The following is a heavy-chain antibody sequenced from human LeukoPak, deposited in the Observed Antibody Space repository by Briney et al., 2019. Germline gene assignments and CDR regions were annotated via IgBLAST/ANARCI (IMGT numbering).Heavy chain of an antibody. J-gene: IGHJ4*02. V-gene: IGHV3-20*04. Sequence: GGSLRLSCAASGFTFDDYGMSWVRQALGKGLEWVSGINWNGGSTGYADSVKGRFTISRDNAKNSLYLQMNSLRAEDTALYYCARHYYDILRYYFDYWGQGTLVTVSS. D-gene: IGHD3-9*01. CDR1: GFTFDDYG. CDR2: INWNGGST. CDR3: ARHYYDILRYYFDY.